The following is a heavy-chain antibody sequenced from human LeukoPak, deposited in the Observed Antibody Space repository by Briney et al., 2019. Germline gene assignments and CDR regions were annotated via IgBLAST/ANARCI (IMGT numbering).Heavy chain of an antibody. Sequence: GGSLRLSCAASGFTFSSYSMNWVRQAPGKGLEWVSSISSSSSYIYYADSVKGRFTISRDNAKNTLYLQMNSLRAEDTAVYYCAKDQVHLGILTGPFDYWGQGTLVTVSS. CDR2: ISSSSSYI. V-gene: IGHV3-21*01. J-gene: IGHJ4*02. CDR1: GFTFSSYS. CDR3: AKDQVHLGILTGPFDY. D-gene: IGHD3-9*01.